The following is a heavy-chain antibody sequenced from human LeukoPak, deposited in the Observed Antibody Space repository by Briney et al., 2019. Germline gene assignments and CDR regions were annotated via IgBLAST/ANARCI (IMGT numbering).Heavy chain of an antibody. CDR2: VYYSGRT. Sequence: SETLSLTCTVSGASISSSSYFWGWIRQSPGKGLEYIGSVYYSGRTYYNPSLKSRVTISLDTSTNQLSLRLTSVTAADTAVYYCARPLDTSLANPFDIWGHGTMVTVSS. CDR3: ARPLDTSLANPFDI. CDR1: GASISSSSYF. V-gene: IGHV4-39*01. J-gene: IGHJ3*02. D-gene: IGHD3-16*01.